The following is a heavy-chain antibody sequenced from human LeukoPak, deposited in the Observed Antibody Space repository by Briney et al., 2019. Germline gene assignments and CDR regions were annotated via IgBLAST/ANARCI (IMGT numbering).Heavy chain of an antibody. CDR2: IYYSGST. J-gene: IGHJ6*03. V-gene: IGHV4-59*12. D-gene: IGHD6-6*01. CDR1: GGSISSYY. Sequence: SETLSLTCTVAGGSISSYYWSWIRQPPGKGLEWNGYIYYSGSTNYNPSLKSRVTISVDTSKNQFSLKLSSVTAADTAVYYCAREDWQLDYYYYMDVWGKGTTVTVSS. CDR3: AREDWQLDYYYYMDV.